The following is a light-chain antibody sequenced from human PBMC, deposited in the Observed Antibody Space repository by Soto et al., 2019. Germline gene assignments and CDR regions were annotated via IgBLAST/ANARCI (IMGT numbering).Light chain of an antibody. CDR3: QQFDNYPLT. V-gene: IGKV1-9*01. Sequence: DIQLTQSPSFLSASVGDRVTITCRASQGISSYLAWYQEKPGKAPKLLISAASTLQSGVPLRFSGSGSGTEFTLTISSLQPEDFATYYSQQFDNYPLTFGGGTKLEIK. J-gene: IGKJ4*01. CDR2: AAS. CDR1: QGISSY.